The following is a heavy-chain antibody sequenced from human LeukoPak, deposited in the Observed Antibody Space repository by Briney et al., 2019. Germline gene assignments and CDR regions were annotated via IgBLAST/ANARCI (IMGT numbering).Heavy chain of an antibody. D-gene: IGHD3-3*01. CDR1: GGSISSYY. J-gene: IGHJ6*02. CDR2: IYYSGST. V-gene: IGHV4-59*01. CDR3: ASSTYYDFWSGYLGYYYGMDV. Sequence: SETLSLTCTVSGGSISSYYWSWIRQPPGKGLEWIGDIYYSGSTNYNPSLKSRVNISVDTSKNQFSLKLSSVTAADTAVYYCASSTYYDFWSGYLGYYYGMDVWGQGTTVTVSS.